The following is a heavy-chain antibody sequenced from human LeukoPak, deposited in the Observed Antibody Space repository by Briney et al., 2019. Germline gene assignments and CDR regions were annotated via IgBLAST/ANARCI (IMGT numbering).Heavy chain of an antibody. CDR2: IYHSGTT. CDR1: GGSISSGSYS. Sequence: PSETLSLTCAVSGGSISSGSYSWSWIRQPPGKGLEWIGYIYHSGTTYYNPSLKTRVTISVDTSKNQFSLKLSSVTAADTAVYYCARLNPDALFGFGLGYWGQGTLVTVSS. V-gene: IGHV4-30-2*01. J-gene: IGHJ4*02. D-gene: IGHD2-21*01. CDR3: ARLNPDALFGFGLGY.